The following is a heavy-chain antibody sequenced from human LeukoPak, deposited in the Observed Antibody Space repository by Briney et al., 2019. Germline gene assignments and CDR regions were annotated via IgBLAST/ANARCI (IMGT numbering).Heavy chain of an antibody. CDR1: GASISSNSYC. J-gene: IGHJ5*02. V-gene: IGHV4-39*01. Sequence: SETLSLTCTVSGASISSNSYCWGWVRQPSGKGLESLANIYSTGGTYYNPSLQSRVSISVDTSKNQISLKLSSVTAADTAVYFCVSRYCPYSNYHLLAASWGQETLVTVSS. CDR2: IYSTGGT. D-gene: IGHD2-15*01. CDR3: VSRYCPYSNYHLLAAS.